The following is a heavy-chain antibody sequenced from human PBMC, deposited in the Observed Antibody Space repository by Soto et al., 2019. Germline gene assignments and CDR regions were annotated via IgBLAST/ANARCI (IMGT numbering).Heavy chain of an antibody. Sequence: GASVKVSCKASGYTFTSYGISWVRQAPGQGLEWMGWISAYNGNTNYAQKLQGRVTMTTDTSTSTAYMELRSLRSDDTAVYYCASCSGGSCYSALEAFGIWGQGTMVTVSS. D-gene: IGHD2-15*01. CDR1: GYTFTSYG. CDR3: ASCSGGSCYSALEAFGI. V-gene: IGHV1-18*01. J-gene: IGHJ3*02. CDR2: ISAYNGNT.